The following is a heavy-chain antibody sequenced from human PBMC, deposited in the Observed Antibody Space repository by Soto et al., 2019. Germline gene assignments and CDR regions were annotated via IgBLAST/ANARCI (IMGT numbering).Heavy chain of an antibody. D-gene: IGHD2-8*02. Sequence: QVQLVESGGGVAQPGRSLRLSFAVSGFTVSTYGMHWVRQAPGKGLEWVAVISRDGGTKYYADSVKGRFTISRDNSRNTLFLEMNSLRGDDMAVYYCTGEVASGYWGQGTLVTVSS. V-gene: IGHV3-30*03. CDR1: GFTVSTYG. J-gene: IGHJ4*02. CDR2: ISRDGGTK. CDR3: TGEVASGY.